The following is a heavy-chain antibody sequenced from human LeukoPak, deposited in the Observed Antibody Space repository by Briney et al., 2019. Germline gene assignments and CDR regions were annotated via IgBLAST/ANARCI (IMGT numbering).Heavy chain of an antibody. J-gene: IGHJ2*01. Sequence: VASVKVSCKASGYTFTRWNFSWVRQAPGQGLEWMGWISTYNGDTEYAQKFQGRVTMTTDTSTSTTYMELRSLTSDDTAVYYCARDSDWVFDLWGRGTVVTVSS. V-gene: IGHV1-18*01. D-gene: IGHD3-9*01. CDR1: GYTFTRWN. CDR2: ISTYNGDT. CDR3: ARDSDWVFDL.